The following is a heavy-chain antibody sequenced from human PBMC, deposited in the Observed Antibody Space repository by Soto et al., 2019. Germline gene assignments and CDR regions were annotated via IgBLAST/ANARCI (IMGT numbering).Heavy chain of an antibody. V-gene: IGHV3-48*01. Sequence: PGGSLRLSCAASGFTFSIYSMNWVCQAPGKGLEWVSYISSSSSTIYYADSVKGRFTISRDNAKNSLYLQMNSLRAEDTAVYYCAREYCSSTSCLNWFDPWGQGTLVTSPQ. CDR3: AREYCSSTSCLNWFDP. J-gene: IGHJ5*02. D-gene: IGHD2-2*01. CDR2: ISSSSSTI. CDR1: GFTFSIYS.